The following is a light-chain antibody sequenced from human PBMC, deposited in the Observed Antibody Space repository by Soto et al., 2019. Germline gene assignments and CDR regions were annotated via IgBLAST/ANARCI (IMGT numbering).Light chain of an antibody. CDR2: WAS. Sequence: DIVRTQSPDSLAVSLGERATINCKSSQSVLYSSNNKNYLAWYQQKPGQPPKLLIYWASTRESGVPDRFSGSGSGTDFTLTISSLQAEDVAVYYCQQYCSTPWTFGQGTKVEVK. J-gene: IGKJ1*01. V-gene: IGKV4-1*01. CDR1: QSVLYSSNNKNY. CDR3: QQYCSTPWT.